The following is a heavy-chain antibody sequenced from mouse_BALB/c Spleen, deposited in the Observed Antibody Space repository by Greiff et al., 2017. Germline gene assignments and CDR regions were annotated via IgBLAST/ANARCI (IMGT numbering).Heavy chain of an antibody. CDR1: GFNIKDTY. J-gene: IGHJ4*01. CDR2: IDPANGNT. V-gene: IGHV14-3*02. CDR3: AKETWARVYYGARDY. Sequence: EVQLQQSGAELVKPGASVKLSCTASGFNIKDTYMHWVKQRPEQGLEWIGRIDPANGNTKYDPKFQGKATITADTSSNTAYLQLSSLTSEDTAVYYSAKETWARVYYGARDYWGQGTSVTVSS.